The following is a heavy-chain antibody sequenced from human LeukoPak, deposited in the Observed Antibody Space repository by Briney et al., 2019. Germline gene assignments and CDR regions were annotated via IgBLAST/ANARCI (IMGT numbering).Heavy chain of an antibody. CDR3: ARDFRKWELPPRHAFDI. CDR2: ISAYNGNT. V-gene: IGHV1-18*01. Sequence: ASVKVSCKASGYTFTSYGISWVRQAPGQGLEWMGWISAYNGNTNYAQKLQGRVTMTTDTSTSTAYMELRSLRSDDTAVYYCARDFRKWELPPRHAFDIWGQGTMVTVSS. J-gene: IGHJ3*02. D-gene: IGHD1-26*01. CDR1: GYTFTSYG.